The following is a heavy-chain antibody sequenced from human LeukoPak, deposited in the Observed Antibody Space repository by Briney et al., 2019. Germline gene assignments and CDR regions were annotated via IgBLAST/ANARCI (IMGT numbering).Heavy chain of an antibody. J-gene: IGHJ4*02. CDR1: GFTFSSYG. CDR3: AKDETRDGYNLGATDY. CDR2: IPYDGSNK. D-gene: IGHD5-24*01. V-gene: IGHV3-30*18. Sequence: PGRSLRLSCAASGFTFSSYGMHWVRQAPGKGLEWVAVIPYDGSNKYYADSVKGRFTISRDNSKNTLYLQMNSLRAEDTAVYYCAKDETRDGYNLGATDYWGQGTLVTVSS.